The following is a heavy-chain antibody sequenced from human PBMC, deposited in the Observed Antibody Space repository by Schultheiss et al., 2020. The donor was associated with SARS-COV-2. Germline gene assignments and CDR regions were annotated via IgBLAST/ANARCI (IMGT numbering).Heavy chain of an antibody. D-gene: IGHD3-10*01. J-gene: IGHJ3*02. CDR1: GFTFSSYA. V-gene: IGHV3-15*01. Sequence: GESLKISCAASGFTFSSYAMSWVRQAPGKGLEWVGRIKSKTDGGTTDYAAPVKGRFTISRDDSKNTLYLQMNSLKTEDTAVYYCTTRWFGELLAFDIWGQGTMVTVSS. CDR2: IKSKTDGGTT. CDR3: TTRWFGELLAFDI.